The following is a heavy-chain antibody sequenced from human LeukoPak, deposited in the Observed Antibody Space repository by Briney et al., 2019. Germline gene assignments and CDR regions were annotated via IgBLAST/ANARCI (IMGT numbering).Heavy chain of an antibody. J-gene: IGHJ4*02. CDR1: AFSFNSYW. V-gene: IGHV3-7*03. CDR2: IKQDGSDK. CDR3: ARYNSAWKTDDY. D-gene: IGHD6-19*01. Sequence: GGSRRLSCAASAFSFNSYWMTWVRQVPGKVLEWVADIKQDGSDKYYAGSVKGRFTISRDNAKNSLYLQMNSLRAEDTAVYFCARYNSAWKTDDYWGQGTLVTVSS.